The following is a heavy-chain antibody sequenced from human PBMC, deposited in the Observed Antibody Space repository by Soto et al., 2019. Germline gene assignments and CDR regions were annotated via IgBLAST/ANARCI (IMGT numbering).Heavy chain of an antibody. D-gene: IGHD1-1*01. CDR1: GYSLTESS. CDR3: SIYLPGTPDPFYL. Sequence: QVHLVQSGAEVKKPGASVKVSCKVSGYSLTESSMHWVRQAPGKGPEWMGTFDPDDGETFYSENFQGRVTMTEDTSTNTAYMDLSSLLSEDTAMYFCSIYLPGTPDPFYLWGQGTMVSVSS. V-gene: IGHV1-24*01. J-gene: IGHJ3*01. CDR2: FDPDDGET.